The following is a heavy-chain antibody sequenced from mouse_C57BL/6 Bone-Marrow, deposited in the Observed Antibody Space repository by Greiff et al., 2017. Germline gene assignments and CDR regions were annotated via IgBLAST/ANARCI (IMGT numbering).Heavy chain of an antibody. J-gene: IGHJ4*01. CDR2: ISSGSSTI. D-gene: IGHD1-1*01. V-gene: IGHV5-17*01. Sequence: EVQLVESGGGLVKPGGSLKLSCAASGFTCSDYGMHWVRQAPEKGLEWVAYISSGSSTIYYADTVKGRFTISRDNAKNTLFLQMTSLRSEDTAMYYCAGDYGSYAMDYCGQGTSFTVSS. CDR3: AGDYGSYAMDY. CDR1: GFTCSDYG.